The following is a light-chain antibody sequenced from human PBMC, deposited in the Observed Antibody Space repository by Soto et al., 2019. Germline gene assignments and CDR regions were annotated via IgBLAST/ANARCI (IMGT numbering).Light chain of an antibody. J-gene: IGLJ1*01. CDR2: DVS. V-gene: IGLV2-14*03. Sequence: QSVLTQPASVSGSPGQSITISCTGTSSDIGAYNFVSWYQQHPGKVPKLMIFDVSRRPSGVSDRFSGSKSGNTASLTISGLRAEDEGDYYCSSYTSSSTHVFGSGTKVTVL. CDR3: SSYTSSSTHV. CDR1: SSDIGAYNF.